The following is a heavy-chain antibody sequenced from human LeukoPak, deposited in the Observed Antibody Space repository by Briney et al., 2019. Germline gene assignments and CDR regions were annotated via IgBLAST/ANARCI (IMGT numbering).Heavy chain of an antibody. CDR3: ARWSGYALD. CDR2: IYYSGST. Sequence: PSETLSLTCTVPGGSISSYYWSWIRQTPGKGLERIGYIYYSGSTNYNPSLKSRVTMSIDTSKNQFSLKLSSVTAADTAVYYCARWSGYALDWGQGTLVTVSS. D-gene: IGHD2-2*01. J-gene: IGHJ4*02. V-gene: IGHV4-59*01. CDR1: GGSISSYY.